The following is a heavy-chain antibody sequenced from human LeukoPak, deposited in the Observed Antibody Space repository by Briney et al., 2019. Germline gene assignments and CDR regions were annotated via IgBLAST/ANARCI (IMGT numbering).Heavy chain of an antibody. J-gene: IGHJ3*02. D-gene: IGHD6-13*01. CDR2: IYHSGST. CDR3: ARDLRDPAAAGPGNDDAFDI. Sequence: PSETLSLTCTVSGGSISSGGYYWSWIRQPPGKGLEWIGYIYHSGSTYYNPSLKSRVTISVDGSKNQFSLKLSSVTAADTAVYYCARDLRDPAAAGPGNDDAFDIWGQGTMVTVSS. V-gene: IGHV4-30-2*01. CDR1: GGSISSGGYY.